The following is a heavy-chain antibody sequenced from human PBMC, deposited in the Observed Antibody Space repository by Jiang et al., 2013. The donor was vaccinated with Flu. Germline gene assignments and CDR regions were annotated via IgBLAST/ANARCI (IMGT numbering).Heavy chain of an antibody. V-gene: IGHV1-46*01. Sequence: QLVESGAEVKKPGASVKVSCKASGYTFTSYYMHWVRQAPGQGLEWMGIINPSGGSTSYAQKFQGRVTMTRDTSTSTVYMELSSLRSEDTAVYYCARDRQSAGTTEKGRLDYWGQGTLVTVSS. CDR2: INPSGGST. CDR1: GYTFTSYY. D-gene: IGHD1-14*01. CDR3: ARDRQSAGTTEKGRLDY. J-gene: IGHJ4*02.